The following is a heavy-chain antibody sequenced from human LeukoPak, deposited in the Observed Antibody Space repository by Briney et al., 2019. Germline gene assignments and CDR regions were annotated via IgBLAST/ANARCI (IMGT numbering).Heavy chain of an antibody. CDR2: ISAYNGDT. Sequence: GASVKVSCKASGYTFTSYGISWVRQAPGQGLEWMGWISAYNGDTNYAQKLQDRVTMTRDMSTSTVYMELSSLRSEDTAVYYCAREVGRGSRTGTLEYNWFDPWGQGTLVTVSS. CDR3: AREVGRGSRTGTLEYNWFDP. V-gene: IGHV1-18*01. CDR1: GYTFTSYG. D-gene: IGHD1-1*01. J-gene: IGHJ5*02.